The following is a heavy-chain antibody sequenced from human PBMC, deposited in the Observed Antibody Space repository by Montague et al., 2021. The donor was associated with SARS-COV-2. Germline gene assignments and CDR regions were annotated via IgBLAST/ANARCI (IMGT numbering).Heavy chain of an antibody. V-gene: IGHV4-31*03. J-gene: IGHJ3*02. CDR3: ARVHFVSSGWYPDAFDI. CDR2: IDYSGST. CDR1: GGSINSGGYY. D-gene: IGHD6-19*01. Sequence: TLSLTCTVSGGSINSGGYYWSWIRQHPGKGLEWFGYIDYSGSTYYXXXLKSRLTISVDTSKNQFSLKLSSVTAADTAVYYCARVHFVSSGWYPDAFDIWGQGTMVTVSS.